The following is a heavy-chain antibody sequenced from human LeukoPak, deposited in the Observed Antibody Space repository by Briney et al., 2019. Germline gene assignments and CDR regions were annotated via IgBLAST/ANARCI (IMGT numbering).Heavy chain of an antibody. CDR1: GGSISSSSYY. J-gene: IGHJ3*02. V-gene: IGHV4-39*07. Sequence: SETLSLTCTVSGGSISSSSYYWGWFRQPPGKGLEWIGTIYYSGKIYYNPSLKSRVTISVDTSKNQFSLKLSSVTAADTAVYYCARDEDTIFLDAFDIWGQGTMVTVSS. CDR3: ARDEDTIFLDAFDI. CDR2: IYYSGKI. D-gene: IGHD3-9*01.